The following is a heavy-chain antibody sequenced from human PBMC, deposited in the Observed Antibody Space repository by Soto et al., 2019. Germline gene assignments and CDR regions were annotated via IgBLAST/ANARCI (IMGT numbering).Heavy chain of an antibody. CDR2: IYYSGTI. CDR3: ARHLAVSGTFNWFDP. CDR1: GGSVRSGDCY. D-gene: IGHD6-13*01. Sequence: PSETLSLTCTVSGGSVRSGDCYWSWIRQPPGKGLEWIGNIYYSGTIDYNPSLKSRVTISVDASKNQFSLKLSSVTAADTAVYYCARHLAVSGTFNWFDPWGQGTLVTVSS. J-gene: IGHJ5*02. V-gene: IGHV4-61*08.